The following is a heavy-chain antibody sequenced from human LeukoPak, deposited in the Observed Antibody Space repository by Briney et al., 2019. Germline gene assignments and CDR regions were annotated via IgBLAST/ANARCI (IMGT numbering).Heavy chain of an antibody. CDR3: ARVVVRGVIS. CDR2: IYYSGST. J-gene: IGHJ4*02. D-gene: IGHD3-10*01. Sequence: PSETLSLTCTVSGGSIISYYWSWIRQPPGKGLEWIGYIYYSGSTNYNPSLKSRVTISVDTSKNQFSLKLSSVTAADTAGYYCARVVVRGVISWGQGTLVTVSS. V-gene: IGHV4-59*08. CDR1: GGSIISYY.